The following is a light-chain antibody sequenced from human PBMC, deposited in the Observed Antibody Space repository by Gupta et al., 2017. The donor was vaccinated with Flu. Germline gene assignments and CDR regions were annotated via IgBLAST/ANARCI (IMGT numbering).Light chain of an antibody. CDR1: QGISSY. V-gene: IGKV1-8*01. CDR2: AAS. Sequence: AIRMTQSPSSFSASTGDRVTITCRASQGISSYLAWYQQKPGKAPKLLIYAASTLQSGVPSRFSGSGSGTDFTLTISGLQSEDFATYYCQQYYSYPSFGQGTKVEIK. CDR3: QQYYSYPS. J-gene: IGKJ1*01.